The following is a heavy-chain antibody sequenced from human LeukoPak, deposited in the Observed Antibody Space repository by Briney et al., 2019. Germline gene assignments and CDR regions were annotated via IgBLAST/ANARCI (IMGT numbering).Heavy chain of an antibody. Sequence: PGGSLRLSCAASGFTFSSYSMIWVRQAPGKGLEWVSAISGSGDRAYHADSVKGRFTISRDNSKNTLYLQMNSLRAEDAAVYYCAKDGAVAGAYYYYYMDVWGKGTTVTVSS. CDR3: AKDGAVAGAYYYYYMDV. CDR2: ISGSGDRA. J-gene: IGHJ6*03. V-gene: IGHV3-23*01. CDR1: GFTFSSYS. D-gene: IGHD6-19*01.